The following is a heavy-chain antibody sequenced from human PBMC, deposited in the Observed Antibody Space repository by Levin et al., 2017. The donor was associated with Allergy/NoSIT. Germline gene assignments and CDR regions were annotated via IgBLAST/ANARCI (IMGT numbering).Heavy chain of an antibody. Sequence: GESLKISCKASGYTFTGYYMHWVRQAPGQGLEWMGWINPNSGGTNYAQKFQGRVTMTRDTSISTAYMELSRLRSDDTAVYYCARDLGCSGGSCYEDYWGQGTLVTVSS. CDR3: ARDLGCSGGSCYEDY. CDR1: GYTFTGYY. J-gene: IGHJ4*02. V-gene: IGHV1-2*02. D-gene: IGHD2-15*01. CDR2: INPNSGGT.